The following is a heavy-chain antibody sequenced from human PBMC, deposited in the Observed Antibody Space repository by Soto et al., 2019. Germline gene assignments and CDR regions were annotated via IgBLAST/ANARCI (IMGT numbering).Heavy chain of an antibody. J-gene: IGHJ5*02. Sequence: QVQLVQSGGEVKKPGASVKVSCKASGYTFTSYGITWVRQAPGQGLEYLGWINTYNGNTDFAQKVQNRVTLTPDTSTSTAYMELRSLRPDDTAVYYCARAKVLITPNWFEPWGQGTLVTVSS. CDR2: INTYNGNT. V-gene: IGHV1-18*01. CDR1: GYTFTSYG. CDR3: ARAKVLITPNWFEP. D-gene: IGHD3-16*01.